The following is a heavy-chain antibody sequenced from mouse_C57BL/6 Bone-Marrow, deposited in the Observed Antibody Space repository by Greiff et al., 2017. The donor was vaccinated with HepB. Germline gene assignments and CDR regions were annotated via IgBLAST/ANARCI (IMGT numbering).Heavy chain of an antibody. CDR1: GFTFSDYG. CDR3: ARTPYYGNYGYFDV. CDR2: ISHLAYSI. Sequence: EVMLVESGGGLVQPGGSLKLSCAASGFTFSDYGMAWVRQAPRKGPEWVAFISHLAYSIYYADTVTGRFTSSRENAKHTLYLEISSRTSEDTAMYYCARTPYYGNYGYFDVWGTGTTVTVSS. V-gene: IGHV5-15*01. D-gene: IGHD2-10*01. J-gene: IGHJ1*03.